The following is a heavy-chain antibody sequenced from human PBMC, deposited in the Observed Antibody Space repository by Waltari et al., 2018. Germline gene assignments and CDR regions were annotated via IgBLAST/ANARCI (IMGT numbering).Heavy chain of an antibody. J-gene: IGHJ4*02. V-gene: IGHV4-34*01. Sequence: QVQLQQWGAGLLKPSETLSLTCAVYGGSFSGYYWSWIRQPPGKGLEWIGEINHSGSTNDNPSLKSRVTISVDTSKNQFSLKLSSVTAADTAVYYCARGQLYYGSGMGYWGQGTLVTVSS. CDR1: GGSFSGYY. CDR2: INHSGST. D-gene: IGHD3-10*01. CDR3: ARGQLYYGSGMGY.